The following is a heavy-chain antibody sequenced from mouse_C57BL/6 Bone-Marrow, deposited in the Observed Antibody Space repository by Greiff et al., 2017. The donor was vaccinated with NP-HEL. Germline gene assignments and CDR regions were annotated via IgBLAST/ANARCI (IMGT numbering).Heavy chain of an antibody. D-gene: IGHD2-12*01. Sequence: DVQLVESGGGLVKPGGSLKLSCAASGFTFSDYGMHWVRQAPEKGLEWVAYISRGSSTIYYADTVKGRCTFSRDNAKNTLFLQMTSLTSEDTAMYYCARLYRGLYYYAMDYWGQGTSVTVSS. CDR2: ISRGSSTI. CDR3: ARLYRGLYYYAMDY. CDR1: GFTFSDYG. J-gene: IGHJ4*01. V-gene: IGHV5-17*01.